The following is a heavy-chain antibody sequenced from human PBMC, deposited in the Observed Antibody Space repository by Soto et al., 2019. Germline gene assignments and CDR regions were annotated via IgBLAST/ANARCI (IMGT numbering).Heavy chain of an antibody. CDR1: GFTFSSYS. CDR3: ARSSSSGPPGDY. Sequence: EVQLVESGGGLVKPGGSLRLSCAASGFTFSSYSMNWVRQAPGKGLEWVSSISSSSSYIYYADSVKGRFTISRDNAKNALYRQMNSLRAEDTAVYYCARSSSSGPPGDYWGQGTLVTVSS. D-gene: IGHD6-13*01. J-gene: IGHJ4*02. V-gene: IGHV3-21*01. CDR2: ISSSSSYI.